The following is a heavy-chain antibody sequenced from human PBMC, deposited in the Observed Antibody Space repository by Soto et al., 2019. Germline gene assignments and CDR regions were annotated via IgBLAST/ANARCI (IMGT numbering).Heavy chain of an antibody. CDR3: ARDWVYYGMDV. D-gene: IGHD3-16*01. Sequence: GGSLRLSCAASGFTFSSYAMHWVRQAPGKGLEWVAVISYDGGNKYYADSVKGRFTISRDNSKNTLYLQMNSLRAEDTAVYYCARDWVYYGMDVWGQGTTVTVSS. CDR2: ISYDGGNK. V-gene: IGHV3-30-3*01. J-gene: IGHJ6*02. CDR1: GFTFSSYA.